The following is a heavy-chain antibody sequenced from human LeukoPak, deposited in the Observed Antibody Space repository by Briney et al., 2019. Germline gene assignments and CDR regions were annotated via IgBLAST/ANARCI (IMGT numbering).Heavy chain of an antibody. Sequence: ASVNVSCKASGYTFTSYYMHWVRQAPGQGLEWLGWINPNSGVTDFAQKLQGRVTLTRDTSIDTAYMELSRLRSDDTAVYYCASDTSQVGVMNAPQGYFDYWGQGTLVTVSS. CDR1: GYTFTSYY. CDR3: ASDTSQVGVMNAPQGYFDY. V-gene: IGHV1-2*02. D-gene: IGHD3-10*01. J-gene: IGHJ4*02. CDR2: INPNSGVT.